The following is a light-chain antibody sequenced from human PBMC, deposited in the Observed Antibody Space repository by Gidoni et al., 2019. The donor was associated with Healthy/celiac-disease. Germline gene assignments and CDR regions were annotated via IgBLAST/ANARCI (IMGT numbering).Light chain of an antibody. CDR3: QQLNSYPRGFT. V-gene: IGKV1-9*01. J-gene: IGKJ3*01. Sequence: DIQLTQSPSFLSASVGDRVTITCRASPGISSYLAWYQQKPGKAPKLLIYAASTLQSWVPSRFSGSGSGTEFTLTISSLQPEDFATYYCQQLNSYPRGFTFGPGTKVDIK. CDR2: AAS. CDR1: PGISSY.